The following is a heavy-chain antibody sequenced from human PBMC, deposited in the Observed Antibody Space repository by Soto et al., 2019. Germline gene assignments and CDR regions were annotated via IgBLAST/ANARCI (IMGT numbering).Heavy chain of an antibody. CDR2: ISYDGSNK. CDR1: GFTFSTYG. V-gene: IGHV3-30*03. CDR3: ARVLRGFWSGYYYYYYGMDV. D-gene: IGHD3-3*01. J-gene: IGHJ6*02. Sequence: GGSLRLSCAASGFTFSTYGMHWVRQAPGKGLEWVAVISYDGSNKYYADSVKGRFTISRDNSKNTLYLQMNSLRAEDTAVYYCARVLRGFWSGYYYYYYGMDVWGQGTTVTVSS.